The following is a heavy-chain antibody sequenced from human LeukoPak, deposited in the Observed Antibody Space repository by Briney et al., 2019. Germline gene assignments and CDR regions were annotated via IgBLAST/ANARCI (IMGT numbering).Heavy chain of an antibody. D-gene: IGHD1-20*01. Sequence: ASVKVSCTPSGFTFTAHYMHWVRLAPGQGLEWMGWNKPDTGVTYYAQTFQGRFTMTVDVSISTVSMELSSLRSDDTAYYSCARNNNWAPDYWGQGTLVTVSS. CDR1: GFTFTAHY. CDR2: NKPDTGVT. J-gene: IGHJ4*02. CDR3: ARNNNWAPDY. V-gene: IGHV1-2*02.